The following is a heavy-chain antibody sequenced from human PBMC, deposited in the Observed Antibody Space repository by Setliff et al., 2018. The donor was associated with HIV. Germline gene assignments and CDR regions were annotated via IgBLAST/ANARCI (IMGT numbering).Heavy chain of an antibody. Sequence: GESLKISCRAPGYTFTNYWIGWVRQMPGKGLEWIGVIYPGDSVTRYSPSFQGQVSISADTSITTAYLQWSSLKASDTAIYYCARPEGYDSSAYFKYWGQGTLVTVSS. CDR3: ARPEGYDSSAYFKY. V-gene: IGHV5-51*01. J-gene: IGHJ4*02. CDR1: GYTFTNYW. CDR2: IYPGDSVT. D-gene: IGHD3-22*01.